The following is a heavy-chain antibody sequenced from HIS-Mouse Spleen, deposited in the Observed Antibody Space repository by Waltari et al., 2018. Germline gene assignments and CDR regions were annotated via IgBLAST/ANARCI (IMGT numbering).Heavy chain of an antibody. Sequence: QVQLVESGGGVVQPGRSLRLSCAASGFTFSSYGMHWVRQAPGKGLEWVAVRSYDGSKKYYADSVKGRFTISRDNSKNTLYLQMNSLRAEDTAVYYCAKDREGIFDYWGQGTLVTVSS. CDR3: AKDREGIFDY. V-gene: IGHV3-30*18. D-gene: IGHD1-26*01. CDR2: RSYDGSKK. J-gene: IGHJ4*02. CDR1: GFTFSSYG.